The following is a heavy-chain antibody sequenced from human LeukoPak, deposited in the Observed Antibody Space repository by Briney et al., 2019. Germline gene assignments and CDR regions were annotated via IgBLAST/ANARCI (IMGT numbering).Heavy chain of an antibody. Sequence: GGSLRLSCVVSGLTVSNNYMSWVRQAPGKGLEWVSVIYSDGTTRNADSVKGRFTISRDNSKNTVYLQMDSLRAEDTAVYYCAKDEYSSSSFYYYYYMDVWGKGTTVTVSS. CDR3: AKDEYSSSSFYYYYYMDV. J-gene: IGHJ6*03. V-gene: IGHV3-53*01. D-gene: IGHD6-6*01. CDR2: IYSDGTT. CDR1: GLTVSNNY.